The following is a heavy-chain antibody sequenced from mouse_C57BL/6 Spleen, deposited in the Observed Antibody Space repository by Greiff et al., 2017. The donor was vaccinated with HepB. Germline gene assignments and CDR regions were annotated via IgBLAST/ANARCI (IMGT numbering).Heavy chain of an antibody. J-gene: IGHJ3*01. CDR2: ISNGGGST. CDR1: GFTFSDYY. Sequence: EVKLVESGGGLVQPGGSLKLSCAASGFTFSDYYMYWVRQTPEKRLEWVAYISNGGGSTYYPDTVKGRFTISRDNAKNTLYLQMSRLKSEDTAMYYCARHYSNYETWFAYWGQGTLVTVSA. D-gene: IGHD2-5*01. V-gene: IGHV5-12*01. CDR3: ARHYSNYETWFAY.